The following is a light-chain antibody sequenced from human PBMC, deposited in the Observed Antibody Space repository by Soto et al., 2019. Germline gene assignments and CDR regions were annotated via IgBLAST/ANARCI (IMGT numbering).Light chain of an antibody. CDR1: QRISTY. V-gene: IGKV1-39*01. CDR2: ATS. Sequence: DIQMTPSPSSLSASVGDRVTITCRASQRISTYLNWYQQKPGKAPNLLIYATSSLQSGVPSRFSGSGSGTYFTLTISSLQPEDFATYYCQQSYNTPPTFGQGTRVEIK. J-gene: IGKJ1*01. CDR3: QQSYNTPPT.